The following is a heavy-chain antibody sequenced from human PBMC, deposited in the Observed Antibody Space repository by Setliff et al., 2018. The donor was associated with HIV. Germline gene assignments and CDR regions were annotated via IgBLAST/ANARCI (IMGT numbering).Heavy chain of an antibody. CDR1: GFTFSIYA. V-gene: IGHV3-30*04. D-gene: IGHD2-2*01. CDR3: ARDFLPQYEGYMDV. CDR2: ISKDGSNE. J-gene: IGHJ6*03. Sequence: LRLSCAASGFTFSIYAIHWVRQAPGKGLEWVAIISKDGSNEYYADSVKGRFTISRDNSKNTLYLQMNSLRAEDTAVYYCARDFLPQYEGYMDVWGKGTTVTVSS.